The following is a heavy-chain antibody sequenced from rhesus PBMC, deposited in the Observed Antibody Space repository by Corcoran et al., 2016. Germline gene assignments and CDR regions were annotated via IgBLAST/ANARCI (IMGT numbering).Heavy chain of an antibody. D-gene: IGHD6-31*01. J-gene: IGHJ4*01. CDR2: IYWDEDK. V-gene: IGHV2-1*01. Sequence: QVTLKESGPALVKPTQTLTLTCTFSGFSLSTSGMGVGWFRQPPRKTLEWRALIYWDEDKRYSTSLKSRLTIYRDTSKNQGVLTMTNMDPVDTATYYCARVHSSGWNYFDYWGQGVLVTVSS. CDR3: ARVHSSGWNYFDY. CDR1: GFSLSTSGMG.